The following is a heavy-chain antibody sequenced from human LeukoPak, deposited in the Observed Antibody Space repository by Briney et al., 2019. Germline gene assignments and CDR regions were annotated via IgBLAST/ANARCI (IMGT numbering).Heavy chain of an antibody. CDR2: IIPIFGTA. V-gene: IGHV1-69*13. J-gene: IGHJ6*02. CDR3: ASCPWEPHPYGMDV. Sequence: ASAKVSCKASGGTFSSYAISWVRQAPGQGLEWMGGIIPIFGTANYAQKFQGRVTITADESTSTAYMELSSLRSEDTAVYYCASCPWEPHPYGMDVWGQGTTVTVSS. D-gene: IGHD1-14*01. CDR1: GGTFSSYA.